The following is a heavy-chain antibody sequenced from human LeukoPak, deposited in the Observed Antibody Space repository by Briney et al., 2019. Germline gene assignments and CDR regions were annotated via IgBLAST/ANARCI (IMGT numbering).Heavy chain of an antibody. J-gene: IGHJ3*02. CDR1: GYSFTSYG. D-gene: IGHD5-18*01. Sequence: ASVKVSCKASGYSFTSYGIGWVRQAPRQGLEWMGWITAGNGNTNFAQKVQGRVTMTTDTSTSTAYMELRSLRSDDTAVYFCGGDLARGYSYGYNAFDIWGQGTMVTVSS. CDR3: GGDLARGYSYGYNAFDI. CDR2: ITAGNGNT. V-gene: IGHV1-18*01.